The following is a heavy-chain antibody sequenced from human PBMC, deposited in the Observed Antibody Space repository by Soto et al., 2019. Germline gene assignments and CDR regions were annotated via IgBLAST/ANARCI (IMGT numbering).Heavy chain of an antibody. D-gene: IGHD1-20*01. CDR1: GGSISSYY. CDR2: IYYSGST. CDR3: ARARGITGTFDY. Sequence: PSETLSLTCTVSGGSISSYYWSWIRQPPGKGLEWIGYIYYSGSTNYNPSLKSRVTISVDTSKNQFSLKLSSVTAADTAVYYCARARGITGTFDYWGQGTLVTVSP. J-gene: IGHJ4*02. V-gene: IGHV4-59*01.